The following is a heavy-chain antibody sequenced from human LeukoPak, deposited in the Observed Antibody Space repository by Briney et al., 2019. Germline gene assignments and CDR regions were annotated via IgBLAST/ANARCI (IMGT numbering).Heavy chain of an antibody. Sequence: PSETLSLTCAVYGGSFSGYYWSWIRQPPGKGLEWIGEINHSGSTNYNPSLKSRVTISVDTSKNQFSLKLSSVTAADTAVYYCARSTMIVVVITWSYFDYWGQGTLVPVSS. D-gene: IGHD3-22*01. CDR3: ARSTMIVVVITWSYFDY. CDR1: GGSFSGYY. J-gene: IGHJ4*02. CDR2: INHSGST. V-gene: IGHV4-34*01.